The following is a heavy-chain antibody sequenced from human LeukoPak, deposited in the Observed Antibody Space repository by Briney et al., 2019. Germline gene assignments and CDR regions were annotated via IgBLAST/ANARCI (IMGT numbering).Heavy chain of an antibody. Sequence: GESLKISCKGSGYSFTSYWIGWVRQMPGKGLEWMGIIYPGDSDTRYSPSFQGQVTISADKSISTAYLQWSSLKDSDTAMYYCARFSVEQWLVELGYFDYWGQGTLVTVSS. V-gene: IGHV5-51*01. CDR2: IYPGDSDT. D-gene: IGHD6-19*01. CDR3: ARFSVEQWLVELGYFDY. CDR1: GYSFTSYW. J-gene: IGHJ4*02.